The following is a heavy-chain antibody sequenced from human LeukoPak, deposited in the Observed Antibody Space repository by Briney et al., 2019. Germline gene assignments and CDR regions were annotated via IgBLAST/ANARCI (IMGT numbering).Heavy chain of an antibody. Sequence: SETLSLTCTVSGGSISSYYWSWIRQPPGKGLEWIGYIYYSGSTNYNPPLKSRVTISVDTSKNQFSLKLSSVTAADTAVYYCARLVEMATIWYFDYWGQGTLVTVSS. CDR3: ARLVEMATIWYFDY. CDR2: IYYSGST. J-gene: IGHJ4*02. V-gene: IGHV4-59*01. D-gene: IGHD5-24*01. CDR1: GGSISSYY.